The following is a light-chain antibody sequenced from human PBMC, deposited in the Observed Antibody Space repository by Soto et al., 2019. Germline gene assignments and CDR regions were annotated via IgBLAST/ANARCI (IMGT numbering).Light chain of an antibody. J-gene: IGKJ4*01. Sequence: EIVMTQSPATLSVSPGERATLSCRASQSVRSDLVWYQQKPGQAPRLLIYGASTRATAIPARYSGSGSGTEFNLTISSLQSEDFAVYYCHQYSNWPLTFGGGTKVDIK. CDR3: HQYSNWPLT. V-gene: IGKV3-15*01. CDR1: QSVRSD. CDR2: GAS.